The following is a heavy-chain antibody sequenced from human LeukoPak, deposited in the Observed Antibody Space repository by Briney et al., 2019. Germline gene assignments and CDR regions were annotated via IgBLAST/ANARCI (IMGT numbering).Heavy chain of an antibody. CDR3: ARKSARGGDFDY. D-gene: IGHD6-6*01. V-gene: IGHV4-59*08. CDR1: GGSISDYY. CDR2: IYYTGST. J-gene: IGHJ4*02. Sequence: SETLSLTCTVSGGSISDYYWNWIRQPPGKGLEWIGNIYYTGSTNYNPSLRSRVTISVDTSKNQFSLKLTSVTATDTAIYYCARKSARGGDFDYGGQGTLVTVSS.